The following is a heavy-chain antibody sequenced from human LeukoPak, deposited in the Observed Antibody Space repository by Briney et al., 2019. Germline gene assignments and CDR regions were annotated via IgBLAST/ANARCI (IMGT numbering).Heavy chain of an antibody. CDR2: IYYSGST. CDR3: ARVVPAAAHMDV. CDR1: GGSISSGGYS. D-gene: IGHD2-2*01. V-gene: IGHV4-30-4*07. J-gene: IGHJ6*03. Sequence: SQTLSLTCAVSGGSISSGGYSWSWIRQPPGKGLEWIGYIYYSGSTYYNPSLKSRVTISVDTSKNQFSLKLSSVTAADTAVYYCARVVPAAAHMDVWGKGTTVTVSS.